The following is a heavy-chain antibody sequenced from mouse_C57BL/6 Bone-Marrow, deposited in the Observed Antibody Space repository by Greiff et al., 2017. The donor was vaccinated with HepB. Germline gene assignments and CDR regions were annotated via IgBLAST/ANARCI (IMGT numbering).Heavy chain of an antibody. D-gene: IGHD2-2*01. CDR3: TTSGGYDEAWFAY. Sequence: EVKLMESGAELVRPGASVKLSCTASGFNIKDYYMHWVKQRPEQGLEWIGRIDPEDGDTEYDPKFQGKATMTADTSSNTAYLQLSSLTSEDTAVYYCTTSGGYDEAWFAYWGQGTLVTVSA. V-gene: IGHV14-1*01. CDR1: GFNIKDYY. J-gene: IGHJ3*01. CDR2: IDPEDGDT.